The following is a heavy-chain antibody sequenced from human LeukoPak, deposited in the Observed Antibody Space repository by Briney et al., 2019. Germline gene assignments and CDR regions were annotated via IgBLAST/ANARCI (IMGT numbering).Heavy chain of an antibody. CDR1: GGSFSGYY. CDR3: ARTIRVLRFLEWSSYYFDY. Sequence: SETLSLTCAVYGGSFSGYYWSWIRQPPGKGLAWIGEINHSGSTNYNPSLKSRVTISVDTSKNQFSLKLSSVTAADTAVYYCARTIRVLRFLEWSSYYFDYWGQGTLVTVSS. CDR2: INHSGST. V-gene: IGHV4-34*01. J-gene: IGHJ4*02. D-gene: IGHD3-3*01.